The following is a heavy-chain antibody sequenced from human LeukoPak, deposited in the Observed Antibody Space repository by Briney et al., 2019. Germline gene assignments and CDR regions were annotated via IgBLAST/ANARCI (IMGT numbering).Heavy chain of an antibody. CDR1: GGPISGFY. CDR3: ARHVLGGYNLHDGYFDY. V-gene: IGHV4-59*08. Sequence: SETLSLTCTVSGGPISGFYWSWMRQSPGKGLEWVAYIYNRGSTNSNPSLQSRVTISVDTSKNQFSLNLSSVTAADTAIYYCARHVLGGYNLHDGYFDYRGQGTLVAVSS. D-gene: IGHD1-1*01. J-gene: IGHJ4*03. CDR2: IYNRGST.